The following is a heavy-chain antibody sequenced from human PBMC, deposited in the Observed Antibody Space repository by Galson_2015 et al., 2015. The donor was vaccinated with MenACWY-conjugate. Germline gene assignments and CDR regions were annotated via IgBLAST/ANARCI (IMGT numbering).Heavy chain of an antibody. CDR3: ARGQRRLDFENSYYYLMDG. CDR1: GGTFTTYA. J-gene: IGHJ6*02. V-gene: IGHV1-69*06. CDR2: IVPTFGST. Sequence: SVKVSCKVSGGTFTTYALSWVRQAPGQGLEWMGGIVPTFGSTNFAQKFQARVTITAGKSSDKAYMELTSLTSDDTAVYYCARGQRRLDFENSYYYLMDGWGQGTTVTVSS. D-gene: IGHD3-10*01.